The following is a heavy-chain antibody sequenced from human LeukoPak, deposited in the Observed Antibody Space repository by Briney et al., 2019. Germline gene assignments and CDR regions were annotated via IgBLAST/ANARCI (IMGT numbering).Heavy chain of an antibody. V-gene: IGHV3-33*03. CDR3: ARNYCSSTSCYGPWYMDV. CDR1: GFNFGIYG. CDR2: MWDDGTNE. Sequence: GGSLRLSCTASGFNFGIYGMHWVRQAPGKGLEWVAVMWDDGTNEYYVESVKGRFTISRDNGKRTLYLQMNSLRAEDTAVYYCARNYCSSTSCYGPWYMDVWGKGTTVTVSS. D-gene: IGHD2-2*01. J-gene: IGHJ6*03.